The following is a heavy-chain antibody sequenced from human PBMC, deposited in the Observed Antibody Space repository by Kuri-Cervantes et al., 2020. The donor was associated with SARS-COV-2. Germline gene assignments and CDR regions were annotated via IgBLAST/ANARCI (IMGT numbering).Heavy chain of an antibody. D-gene: IGHD3-22*01. V-gene: IGHV4-59*08. CDR2: IYYSGST. CDR1: GGSISSYY. Sequence: GSLRLSCTVSGGSISSYYWSWIRQPPGKGLEWIGYIYYSGSTNYNPSLKSRVTISVDTSKNQFSLQLSSVTAADTAMYYCARRRHDNSIFDAFDIWGQGSVVTVSS. CDR3: ARRRHDNSIFDAFDI. J-gene: IGHJ3*02.